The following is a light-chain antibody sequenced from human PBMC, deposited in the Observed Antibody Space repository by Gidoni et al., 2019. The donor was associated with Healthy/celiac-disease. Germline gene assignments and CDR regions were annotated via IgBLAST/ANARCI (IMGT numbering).Light chain of an antibody. J-gene: IGKJ1*01. CDR1: QSISSY. CDR3: QQSYRTPRT. V-gene: IGKV1-39*01. Sequence: IQMTQSPSSLSASVGDRVTITCRASQSISSYLNWYQQKPGKAPKLLIYAASSLQSGVPSRFSGSGSGTDFTLNISSLQPEDFATYYCQQSYRTPRTFGQGTKVEIK. CDR2: AAS.